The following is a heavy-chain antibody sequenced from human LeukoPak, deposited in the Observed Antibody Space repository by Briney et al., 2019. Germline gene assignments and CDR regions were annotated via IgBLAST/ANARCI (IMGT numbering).Heavy chain of an antibody. J-gene: IGHJ3*02. D-gene: IGHD5-24*01. V-gene: IGHV1-69*01. CDR3: ARGREMATITDDAFDI. CDR2: IIPIFGTA. Sequence: ASVKVSCKASGGTFSSYAISWVRQAPGQGLEWIGGIIPIFGTANYAQKFQGRVTITADESTSTAYMELSSLRSEDTAVYYCARGREMATITDDAFDIWGQGTMVTVSS. CDR1: GGTFSSYA.